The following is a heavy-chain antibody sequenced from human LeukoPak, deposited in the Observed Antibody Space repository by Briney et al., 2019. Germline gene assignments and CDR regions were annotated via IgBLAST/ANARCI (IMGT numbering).Heavy chain of an antibody. V-gene: IGHV3-23*01. CDR3: ANEGSGYSYGYYLDY. Sequence: GGSLRLSCAASGFTFSSYAMSWVRQAPGKGLEWVSAISGSGGSTYYADSVKGRFTISRDNSKNTLYLQMNSLRAEDTAVYYCANEGSGYSYGYYLDYWGQGTLVTVSS. CDR1: GFTFSSYA. CDR2: ISGSGGST. D-gene: IGHD5-18*01. J-gene: IGHJ4*02.